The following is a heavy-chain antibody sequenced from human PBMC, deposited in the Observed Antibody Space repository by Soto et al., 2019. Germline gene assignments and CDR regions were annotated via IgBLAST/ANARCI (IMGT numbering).Heavy chain of an antibody. CDR1: GFTFSSYA. CDR3: ENGTNLGVGPDYYYYHGVDV. Sequence: GGSLRLSCAASGFTFSSYAMSWVRQAPGKGLEWVSTVSGSGDSTYYADSVKGRFTISGDNSKRTLYLQMTSLRGEDTAVYYCENGTNLGVGPDYYYYHGVDVWGQGTTVTVSS. CDR2: VSGSGDST. V-gene: IGHV3-23*01. D-gene: IGHD3-16*01. J-gene: IGHJ6*02.